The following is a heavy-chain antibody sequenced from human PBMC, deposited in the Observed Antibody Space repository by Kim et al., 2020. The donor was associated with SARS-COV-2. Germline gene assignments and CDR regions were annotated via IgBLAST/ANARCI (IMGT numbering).Heavy chain of an antibody. D-gene: IGHD2-2*01. Sequence: GGSLRLSCAASGFTFSDYYMSWIRQAPGKGLEWVSYISSSGSTIYYADSVKRRSTNARDNAKNSLYLQMNSLRAEDTAVYYCARDIVVVPAATSYYYYGMDVWGQGPTVTVSS. CDR1: GFTFSDYY. J-gene: IGHJ6*02. CDR2: ISSSGSTI. V-gene: IGHV3-11*01. CDR3: ARDIVVVPAATSYYYYGMDV.